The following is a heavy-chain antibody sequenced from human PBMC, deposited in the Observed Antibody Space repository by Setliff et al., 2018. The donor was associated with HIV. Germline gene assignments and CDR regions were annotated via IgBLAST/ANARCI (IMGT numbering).Heavy chain of an antibody. J-gene: IGHJ5*02. CDR3: APVSSGWFDP. V-gene: IGHV1-24*01. Sequence: GASVKVSCKVSGYSLTELPMHWVRQAPGKGLEWMGGFDPDDGETVYAQQFQGRVTMTEDTSTDTAYMELTSLRSEDTAMYYCAPVSSGWFDPWGQGTLVTVSS. CDR2: FDPDDGET. CDR1: GYSLTELP. D-gene: IGHD6-25*01.